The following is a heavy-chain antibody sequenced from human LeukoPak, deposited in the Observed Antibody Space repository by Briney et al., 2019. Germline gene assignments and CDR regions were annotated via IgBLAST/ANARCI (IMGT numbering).Heavy chain of an antibody. CDR3: ARAGIVRYYYYYMDV. CDR1: GYTFTSYG. Sequence: ASVKVSCKASGYTFTSYGISWVRQAPGQGLEWMEWISAYNGNTNYAQKLQGRVTMTTDTSTSTAYMELRSLRSDDTAVYYCARAGIVRYYYYYMDVWGKGTTVTISS. CDR2: ISAYNGNT. D-gene: IGHD3-16*02. V-gene: IGHV1-18*01. J-gene: IGHJ6*03.